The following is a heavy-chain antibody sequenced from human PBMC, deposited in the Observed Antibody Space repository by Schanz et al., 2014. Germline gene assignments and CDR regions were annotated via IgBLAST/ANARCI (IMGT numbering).Heavy chain of an antibody. Sequence: LVESGGGVVQPGRSLRLSCAASGFTFSSYGMHWVRQVPGKGLEWVAVVCYDGSKKYYADSVKGRFTTSRDNSKNTMYLQMNSLRAEDTAVYYCVKDLQRELLRDDHYYGMDVWAKGPRSPSP. D-gene: IGHD1-26*01. CDR3: VKDLQRELLRDDHYYGMDV. CDR1: GFTFSSYG. V-gene: IGHV3-33*06. J-gene: IGHJ6*02. CDR2: VCYDGSKK.